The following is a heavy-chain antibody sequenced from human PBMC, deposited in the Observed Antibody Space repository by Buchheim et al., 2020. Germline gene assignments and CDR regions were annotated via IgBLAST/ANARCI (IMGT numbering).Heavy chain of an antibody. CDR3: ARDRGYSSSWYYYYGMDV. D-gene: IGHD6-13*01. CDR2: IWYDGSNK. V-gene: IGHV3-33*01. J-gene: IGHJ6*02. CDR1: GFTFSSYG. Sequence: QVQLVESGGGVVQPGRPLRLSCAASGFTFSSYGMHWVRQAPGKGLEWVAVIWYDGSNKYYADSVKGRFTISRDNSKNTLYLQMNSLRAEDTAVYYCARDRGYSSSWYYYYGMDVWGQGTT.